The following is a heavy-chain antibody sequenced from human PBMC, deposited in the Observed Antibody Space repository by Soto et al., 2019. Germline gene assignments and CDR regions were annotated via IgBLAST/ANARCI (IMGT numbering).Heavy chain of an antibody. CDR2: IYWDDAK. D-gene: IGHD3-16*01. CDR1: GFSLSASGVG. CDR3: SQQGGGDRILDY. J-gene: IGHJ4*02. Sequence: QITLKESGPTLVKPTQTLTLTCTFSGFSLSASGVGVGWIRQPPGKALEWLAIIYWDDAKHYSPSLKSSLTITKDPTKNPVDLTVTNLDPMYTATYYCSQQGGGDRILDYWGQGTLVTVSS. V-gene: IGHV2-5*02.